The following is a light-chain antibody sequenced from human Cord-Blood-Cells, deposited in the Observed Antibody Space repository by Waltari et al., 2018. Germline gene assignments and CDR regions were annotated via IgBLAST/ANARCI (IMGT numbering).Light chain of an antibody. Sequence: DIQMTQSPSTLSASVGDTVTITCRASQSISSWLAWYQQKPGKATKLLIYKASSLESGVPSRFSGSGSGTEFTLTISSLQPDDFATYYCQQYNSYSTFGQGTKVEIK. J-gene: IGKJ1*01. CDR1: QSISSW. V-gene: IGKV1-5*03. CDR3: QQYNSYST. CDR2: KAS.